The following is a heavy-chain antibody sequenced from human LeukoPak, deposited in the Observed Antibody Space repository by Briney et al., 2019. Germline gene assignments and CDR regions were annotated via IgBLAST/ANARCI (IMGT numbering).Heavy chain of an antibody. CDR1: GFTFSSYW. V-gene: IGHV3-7*01. CDR2: IKQDGSEK. CDR3: ARDANPYYYYGMDV. J-gene: IGHJ6*02. Sequence: GGSLRLSCAASGFTFSSYWMSWVRQAPGKGLEWVANIKQDGSEKYYVDSVKGRFTISRDNAKNSLYLQMNSLRAEDTAVYYCARDANPYYYYGMDVWGQGTTVTVSS.